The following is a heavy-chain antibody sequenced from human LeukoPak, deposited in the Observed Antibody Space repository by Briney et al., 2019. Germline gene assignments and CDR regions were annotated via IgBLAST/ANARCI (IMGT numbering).Heavy chain of an antibody. V-gene: IGHV3-48*03. CDR1: GFTFSSYE. D-gene: IGHD3-9*01. Sequence: GGSLRLSCAASGFTFSSYEMNWVRQAPGKGLEWVSYISSSGSTIYCADSVKGRFTISRDNAKNSLYLQMNSLRAEDTAVYYCAREERYFDWLLFPGWFDPWGQGTLVTVSS. J-gene: IGHJ5*02. CDR2: ISSSGSTI. CDR3: AREERYFDWLLFPGWFDP.